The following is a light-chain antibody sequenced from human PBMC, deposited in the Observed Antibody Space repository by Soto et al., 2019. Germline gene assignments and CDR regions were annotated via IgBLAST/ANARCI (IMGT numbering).Light chain of an antibody. V-gene: IGKV1-39*01. CDR2: AAS. CDR1: ETISTF. J-gene: IGKJ5*01. CDR3: QQSYDISPIT. Sequence: DIQMTQSPSSLSVSVGDRVTMTCRASETISTFLNWYQVKPGKAPKLLIYAASTLQDGVPSRFSGSGSGTDFTLTINSLQPEEFASYYCQQSYDISPITFGQGTRLEIK.